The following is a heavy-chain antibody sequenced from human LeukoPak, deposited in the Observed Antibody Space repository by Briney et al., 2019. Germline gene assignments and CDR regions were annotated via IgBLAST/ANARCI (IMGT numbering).Heavy chain of an antibody. CDR1: GFTFGNSW. D-gene: IGHD1-14*01. J-gene: IGHJ6*04. V-gene: IGHV3-74*01. CDR3: VVVVEPPDSDGFDV. Sequence: EGSLRLSCAASGFTFGNSWVHWVRQAPGKGLVWVSLINADGSTATYADSVKGRFTISRDNARNTLSLQMNSLTIEDTAVYYCVVVVEPPDSDGFDVWGKGTTVTVSS. CDR2: INADGSTA.